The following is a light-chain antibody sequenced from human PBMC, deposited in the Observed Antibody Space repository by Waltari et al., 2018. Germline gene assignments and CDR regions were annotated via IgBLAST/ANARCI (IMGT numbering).Light chain of an antibody. CDR2: DAS. Sequence: EVVLTQSPATLSLSPGERATPSCSASQTVSTYLAWYHQKPGQAPRLLIYDASNRATGIPARFSGSGSGTDFTLTISSLEPDDFGLYYCQQRSSWPLTFGGGSKVEIK. CDR3: QQRSSWPLT. J-gene: IGKJ4*01. V-gene: IGKV3-11*01. CDR1: QTVSTY.